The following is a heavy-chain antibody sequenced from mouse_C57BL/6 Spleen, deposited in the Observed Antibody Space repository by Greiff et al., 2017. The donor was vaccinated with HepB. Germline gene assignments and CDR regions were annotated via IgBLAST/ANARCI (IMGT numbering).Heavy chain of an antibody. CDR1: GYTFTSYG. CDR2: IYPRSGNT. Sequence: VQGVESGAELVRPGASVKLSCKASGYTFTSYGISWVKQRTGQGLECIGEIYPRSGNTYYNEKFKGKATLTADKSSSTAYMELRSLTSEDSAVYVCARWDYDYDERIDYWGQGTTLTVSS. D-gene: IGHD2-4*01. V-gene: IGHV1-81*01. J-gene: IGHJ2*01. CDR3: ARWDYDYDERIDY.